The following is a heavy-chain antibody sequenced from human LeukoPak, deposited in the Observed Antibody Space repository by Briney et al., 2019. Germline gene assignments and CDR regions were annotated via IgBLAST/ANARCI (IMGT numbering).Heavy chain of an antibody. Sequence: SETLSLTCTVSGGSISSYCWSWIRQPPGKGLEWIGSIYYSGSTNYNPSLKSRVTISVDTSKNQFSLKLSSVTAADTAVYYCARSTRITMVRGVGNWFDPWGQGTLVTVSS. D-gene: IGHD3-10*01. CDR1: GGSISSYC. CDR3: ARSTRITMVRGVGNWFDP. J-gene: IGHJ5*02. CDR2: IYYSGST. V-gene: IGHV4-59*01.